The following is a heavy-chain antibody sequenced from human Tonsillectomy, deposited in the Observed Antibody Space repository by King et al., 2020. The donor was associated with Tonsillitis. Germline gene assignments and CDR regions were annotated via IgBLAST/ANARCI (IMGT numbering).Heavy chain of an antibody. V-gene: IGHV4-59*01. J-gene: IGHJ6*02. Sequence: VQLQESGPGLVKPSETLSLTCTVSGGSISDDYWSWIRETPGKGLAWIGYLYYSGSTNYNPSLKSRVTISLDTSKNTFSLKLTTVTVEDTAIYYCACIGHRAAHHYYAMDVWGQGTTGTVSS. CDR3: ACIGHRAAHHYYAMDV. CDR1: GGSISDDY. CDR2: LYYSGST. D-gene: IGHD2-15*01.